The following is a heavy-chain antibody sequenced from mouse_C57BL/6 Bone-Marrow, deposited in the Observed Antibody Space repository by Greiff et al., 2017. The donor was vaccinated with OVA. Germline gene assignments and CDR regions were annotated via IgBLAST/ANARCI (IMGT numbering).Heavy chain of an antibody. D-gene: IGHD1-1*01. CDR1: GFTFSDYG. V-gene: IGHV5-17*01. Sequence: EVKLMESGGGLVKPGGSLKLSCAASGFTFSDYGMHWVRQAPEKGLEWVAYISSGSSTIYYADTVKGRFTISRDNAKNTLFLQMTSLRSEDTAMYYCARYGSSSYYYAMDYWGQGTSVTVSS. CDR2: ISSGSSTI. CDR3: ARYGSSSYYYAMDY. J-gene: IGHJ4*01.